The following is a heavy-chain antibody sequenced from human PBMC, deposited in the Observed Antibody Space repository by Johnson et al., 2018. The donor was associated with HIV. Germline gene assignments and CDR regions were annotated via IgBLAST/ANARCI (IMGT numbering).Heavy chain of an antibody. Sequence: HVQLVESGGGVVQPGRSLRLSCAASAFTFRSYSMHWVRQAPGKGLEWVAVISYDASNKYYADSVKGRFTISRDNSKNTLYLQMNSLRAEDTAVYYCARDKANWGPSRDVGAFDIWGQGTMVTVSS. V-gene: IGHV3-30-3*01. J-gene: IGHJ3*02. CDR3: ARDKANWGPSRDVGAFDI. D-gene: IGHD7-27*01. CDR2: ISYDASNK. CDR1: AFTFRSYS.